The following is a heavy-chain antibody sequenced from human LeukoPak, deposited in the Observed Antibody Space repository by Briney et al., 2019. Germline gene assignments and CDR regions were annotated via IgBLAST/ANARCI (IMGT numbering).Heavy chain of an antibody. V-gene: IGHV3-23*01. J-gene: IGHJ4*02. CDR1: EFTFSSYA. D-gene: IGHD6-19*01. Sequence: PGGSLRLSCAASEFTFSSYAMSWVRQAPGKGLEWVSAISGSGGSTYYADSVKGRFTISRDNSKNTLYLQMGSLRAEDMAVYYCARDHGGSGPDYWGQGTLVTVSS. CDR3: ARDHGGSGPDY. CDR2: ISGSGGST.